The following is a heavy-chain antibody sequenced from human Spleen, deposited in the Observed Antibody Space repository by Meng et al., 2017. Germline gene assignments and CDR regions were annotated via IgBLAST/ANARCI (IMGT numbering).Heavy chain of an antibody. V-gene: IGHV4-34*01. Sequence: SETLSLTCAVYGGSFSGYYWSWVRQSPGKGREWIGEIDPTGGTPYNPSLKSRVTISLDTSKNHFSLRLSSVTAADTAVYYCASAINIAAANYYYYYGMDVWGQGTTVTVSS. CDR3: ASAINIAAANYYYYYGMDV. D-gene: IGHD6-13*01. CDR2: IDPTGGT. CDR1: GGSFSGYY. J-gene: IGHJ6*02.